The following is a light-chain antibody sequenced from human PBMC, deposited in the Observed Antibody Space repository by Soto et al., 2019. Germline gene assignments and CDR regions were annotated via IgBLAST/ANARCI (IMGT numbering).Light chain of an antibody. Sequence: DIQMTQSPSTLSASVGDRVTITCRASQSISSWLAWYQQKPGKAPKLLIYTASNLVSGVPSRFSGSGSGTECTRTISSLQHDDFATYYCEEYNSDSGLTFGGGTKVEIK. J-gene: IGKJ4*01. CDR2: TAS. V-gene: IGKV1-5*03. CDR3: EEYNSDSGLT. CDR1: QSISSW.